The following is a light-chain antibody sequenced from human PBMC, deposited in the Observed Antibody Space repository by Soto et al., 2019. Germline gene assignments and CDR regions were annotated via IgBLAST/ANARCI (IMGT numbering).Light chain of an antibody. CDR2: GTS. CDR1: QSVPRSY. Sequence: EIVMTKSPSTLSVSPGERATLSCRASQSVPRSYLAWYQQKPGQAPRLLIYGTSSRATGIPDRFSGSGSGTDFTLTISRLEPEDFAVFYCQQYGSSITFGQGTRLEIK. J-gene: IGKJ5*01. V-gene: IGKV3-20*01. CDR3: QQYGSSIT.